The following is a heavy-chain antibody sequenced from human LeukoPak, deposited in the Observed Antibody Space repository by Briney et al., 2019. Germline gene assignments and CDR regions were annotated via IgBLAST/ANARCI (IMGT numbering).Heavy chain of an antibody. V-gene: IGHV3-53*01. Sequence: GGSLRLSCAASGFTVSSNYMSWVRQAPGKGLEWVSVIYSGGSTYYADSVKGRFTISRDNSKNTLYLQMNSLRAEDTAVYYCARGQYSSGWYSTGHYYYYYMDVWGKGTTVTISS. CDR3: ARGQYSSGWYSTGHYYYYYMDV. CDR2: IYSGGST. CDR1: GFTVSSNY. D-gene: IGHD6-19*01. J-gene: IGHJ6*03.